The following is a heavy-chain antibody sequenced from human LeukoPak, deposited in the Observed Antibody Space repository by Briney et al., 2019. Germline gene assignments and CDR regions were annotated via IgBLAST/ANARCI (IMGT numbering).Heavy chain of an antibody. CDR3: ARDTGYN. CDR1: GFPFTSYA. D-gene: IGHD5-24*01. J-gene: IGHJ4*02. CDR2: VNADNSNT. Sequence: ASVKVSCKASGFPFTSYAIHWVRQAPGQRLEWMGWVNADNSNTKYSQEFQGRVTITRDTSASTAYMELSSLRSEDTAVYYCARDTGYNWGQGTLVTVSS. V-gene: IGHV1-3*03.